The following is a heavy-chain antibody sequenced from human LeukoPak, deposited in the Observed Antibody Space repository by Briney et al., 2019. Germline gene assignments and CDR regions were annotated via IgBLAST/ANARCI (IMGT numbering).Heavy chain of an antibody. CDR1: GYTFTSYG. CDR2: ISAYNGNT. V-gene: IGHV1-18*01. J-gene: IGHJ6*03. CDR3: ARRWIARDYYYMDV. D-gene: IGHD5-12*01. Sequence: ASVKVSCKASGYTFTSYGISWVRQAPGQGLEWMGWISAYNGNTNYAQELQGRVTMTTDTSTSTAYMELRSLRSDDTAVYYCARRWIARDYYYMDVWGKGTTVTVSS.